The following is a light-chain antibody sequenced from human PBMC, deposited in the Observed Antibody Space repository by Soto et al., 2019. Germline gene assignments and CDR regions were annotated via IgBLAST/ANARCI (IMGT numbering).Light chain of an antibody. Sequence: QSALTQPDSVSGSPGQSVAISCTAASSDIGNYNYVSWYQQRPGKVPKLIIHDVSDRPSGVSDRFSGSKSGNTAPLTISGLRAEDEADYYCSSYTSTSTYVFGTGTKVTVL. J-gene: IGLJ1*01. V-gene: IGLV2-14*03. CDR3: SSYTSTSTYV. CDR1: SSDIGNYNY. CDR2: DVS.